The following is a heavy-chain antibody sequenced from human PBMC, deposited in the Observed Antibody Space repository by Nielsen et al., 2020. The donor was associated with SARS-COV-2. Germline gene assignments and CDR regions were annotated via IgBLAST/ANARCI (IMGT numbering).Heavy chain of an antibody. D-gene: IGHD3-3*01. V-gene: IGHV4-59*08. CDR3: ARHLYDFWYHYQGFDY. J-gene: IGHJ4*02. CDR2: IYYSGST. CDR1: GGPISSYY. Sequence: SETLSLTCTVSGGPISSYYWSWIRQPPGKGLEWIGYIYYSGSTNYNPSLKSRVTISVDTSKNQFSLKLSSVTAADTAVYYCARHLYDFWYHYQGFDYWGQGTLVTVSS.